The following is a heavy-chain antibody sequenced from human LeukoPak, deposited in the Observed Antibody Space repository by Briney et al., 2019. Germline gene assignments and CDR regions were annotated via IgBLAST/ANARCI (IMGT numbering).Heavy chain of an antibody. J-gene: IGHJ6*02. CDR2: IYNSGST. CDR1: GDSISIYY. V-gene: IGHV4-59*12. CDR3: ARLPRGYSYGLHGMDV. Sequence: SGTLSLTCSVSGDSISIYYWSWIRQPPGKGLEWIGYIYNSGSTNYNPSLKSRVTISVDTSKNQFSLKLTSVTAADTAVYYCARLPRGYSYGLHGMDVWGQGTTVTVSS. D-gene: IGHD5-18*01.